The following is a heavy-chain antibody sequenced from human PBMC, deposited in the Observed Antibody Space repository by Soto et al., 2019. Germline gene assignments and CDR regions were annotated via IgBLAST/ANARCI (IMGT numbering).Heavy chain of an antibody. CDR2: ISAYNGNT. V-gene: IGHV1-18*01. J-gene: IGHJ4*02. CDR1: GYSFTSFG. CDR3: ARRLSDGPGSYDPEY. Sequence: QVQLVQSGAEVKKPGASVKVSCKASGYSFTSFGISWVRQAPGQGLEWMGWISAYNGNTNYAEKFQGRVTMTTDTSTSTPYMELRSLRSDDTAVYYCARRLSDGPGSYDPEYWGQGTLVTVSS. D-gene: IGHD3-10*01.